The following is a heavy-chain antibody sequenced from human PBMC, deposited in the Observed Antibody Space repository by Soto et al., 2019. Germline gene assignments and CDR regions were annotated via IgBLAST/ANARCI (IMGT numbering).Heavy chain of an antibody. CDR2: INPSGGST. V-gene: IGHV1-46*03. J-gene: IGHJ6*03. CDR1: GYTFTSYY. Sequence: ASVKVSCTASGYTFTSYYMHWVRQAPGQGLEWMGIINPSGGSTSYAQKFQGRVTMTRDTSTSTVYMELSSLRSEDTAVYYCARGGLAWDFWSGYHPEDYYYMDVWGKGTTVTVSS. CDR3: ARGGLAWDFWSGYHPEDYYYMDV. D-gene: IGHD3-3*01.